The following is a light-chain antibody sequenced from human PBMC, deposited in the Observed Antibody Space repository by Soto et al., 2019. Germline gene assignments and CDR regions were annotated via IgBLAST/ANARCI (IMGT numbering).Light chain of an antibody. CDR2: GAS. V-gene: IGKV3-15*01. CDR1: QSVSSN. J-gene: IGKJ4*01. Sequence: ETVMTQSPATLSVSPGERATLSRRASQSVSSNLAWYQQKPGQAPRLLIYGASTRATGIPARFSGSGSGTEFTLTISSLQSEDFAAYYCQQYNNWPPLTFGGGTKVEIK. CDR3: QQYNNWPPLT.